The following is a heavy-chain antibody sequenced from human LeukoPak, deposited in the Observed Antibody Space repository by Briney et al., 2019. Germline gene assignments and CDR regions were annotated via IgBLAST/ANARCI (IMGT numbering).Heavy chain of an antibody. J-gene: IGHJ4*02. Sequence: SSETLSLTCAVYGGSFSGHYWTWIRQPPGKGLEWIGEINHSGSTTYSPSLNNRVTISVDTSKNQFSLKMSSVTAADTAVYYCARPRYGSGSLDSWGQGTLVTVSS. CDR3: ARPRYGSGSLDS. V-gene: IGHV4-34*01. D-gene: IGHD3-10*01. CDR2: INHSGST. CDR1: GGSFSGHY.